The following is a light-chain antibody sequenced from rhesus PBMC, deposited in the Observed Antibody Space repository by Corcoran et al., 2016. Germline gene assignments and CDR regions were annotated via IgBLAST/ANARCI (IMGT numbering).Light chain of an antibody. J-gene: IGKJ1*01. CDR2: EAS. CDR3: LQGYSTPWT. V-gene: IGKV1S17*01. CDR1: QGITND. Sequence: DIQMTQSPSSLSASVGDRVTITCRASQGITNDLAWYQQKPGETPKLLIYEASSLQSGIPSRFSGSGSGTDFTLTISSLQSEDFATYYCLQGYSTPWTFGQGTKVEIK.